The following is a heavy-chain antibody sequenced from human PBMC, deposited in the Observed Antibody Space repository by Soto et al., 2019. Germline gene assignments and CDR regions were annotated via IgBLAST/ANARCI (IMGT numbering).Heavy chain of an antibody. D-gene: IGHD6-19*01. Sequence: SQTLSLTCAISGDSFSSNSAAWNWIRQSPSRGLEWLGRTYYRSKWYNDYAVSVKSRITINPDTSKNQFSLQLNSVTPEDTAVYYCARDPGYSSGWYATDYYYYYGIDVWGQGTTGTVSS. J-gene: IGHJ6*02. CDR2: TYYRSKWYN. CDR3: ARDPGYSSGWYATDYYYYYGIDV. V-gene: IGHV6-1*01. CDR1: GDSFSSNSAA.